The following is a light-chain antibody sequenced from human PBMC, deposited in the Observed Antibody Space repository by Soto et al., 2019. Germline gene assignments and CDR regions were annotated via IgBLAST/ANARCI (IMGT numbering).Light chain of an antibody. CDR2: GAS. J-gene: IGKJ1*01. Sequence: EIVLTQSPGTLSLSPGERATLSCRAGQSASSRYLAWYQQKPGQAPRLLIYGASSRATGIPDRFSGSGSGTDFTLTISRLEPEGFAVYYCQQYGSSPWTFGQGTKVEIK. CDR3: QQYGSSPWT. CDR1: QSASSRY. V-gene: IGKV3-20*01.